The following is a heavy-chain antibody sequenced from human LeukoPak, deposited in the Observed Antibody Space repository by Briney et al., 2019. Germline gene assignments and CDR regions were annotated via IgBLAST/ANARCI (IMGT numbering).Heavy chain of an antibody. D-gene: IGHD3-22*01. J-gene: IGHJ4*02. CDR3: ARDDSSGYYSDY. Sequence: SETLSLTCTVSGGSISSYYWSWIRQPPGKGLEWIGYIYYSGSTNYNPSLKSRVTISVDTSKNQFSLKLSSVTAAGTAVYYCARDDSSGYYSDYWGQGTLVTVSS. CDR2: IYYSGST. V-gene: IGHV4-59*01. CDR1: GGSISSYY.